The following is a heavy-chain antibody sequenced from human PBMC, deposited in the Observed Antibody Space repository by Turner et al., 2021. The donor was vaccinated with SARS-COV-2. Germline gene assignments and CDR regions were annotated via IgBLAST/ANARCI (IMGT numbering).Heavy chain of an antibody. CDR2: VYWNNEK. Sequence: QITLKESGPTLVNPTQILTLTCTFPGVSLTTSGVRVVWIRQPPGKALEWLALVYWNNEKRYSPSLKRRVTITKDTSKNQVVLTMTNVDPLDTATYFCTHTPGFGSSDFWGQGTLVTVSP. D-gene: IGHD3-10*01. CDR3: THTPGFGSSDF. J-gene: IGHJ4*02. V-gene: IGHV2-5*01. CDR1: GVSLTTSGVR.